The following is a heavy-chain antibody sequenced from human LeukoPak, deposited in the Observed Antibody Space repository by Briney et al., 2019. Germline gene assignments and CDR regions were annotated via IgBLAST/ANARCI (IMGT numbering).Heavy chain of an antibody. CDR2: ISGSAGST. Sequence: GGSLRLSCAASGFTFSSYVMSWVRQAPGKGLEWVSSISGSAGSTYYTDSVKGRFANSRDNSKNTLYLQMNSLRDEDTAVYYCAKDQQWLEYFDYWGQGILVTVSS. J-gene: IGHJ4*02. V-gene: IGHV3-23*01. D-gene: IGHD6-19*01. CDR1: GFTFSSYV. CDR3: AKDQQWLEYFDY.